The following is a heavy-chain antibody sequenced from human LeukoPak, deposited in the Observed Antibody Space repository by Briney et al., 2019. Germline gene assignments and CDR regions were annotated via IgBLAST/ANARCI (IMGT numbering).Heavy chain of an antibody. J-gene: IGHJ4*02. Sequence: PGGSLRLSCEASGFTFTTYSMTWVRQARGKGLEWVSIINSGSSAIFSADALKGRFTISRDDAKNSLYLQMNSLRAEDTAVYYCAREGGCFDWLYHYFDYWGQGTLVTVSS. V-gene: IGHV3-21*01. CDR1: GFTFTTYS. CDR2: INSGSSAI. D-gene: IGHD3-9*01. CDR3: AREGGCFDWLYHYFDY.